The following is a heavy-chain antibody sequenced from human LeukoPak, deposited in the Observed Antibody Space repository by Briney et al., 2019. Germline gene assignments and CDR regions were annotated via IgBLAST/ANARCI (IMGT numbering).Heavy chain of an antibody. J-gene: IGHJ4*02. V-gene: IGHV1-18*01. CDR2: IDPTNGNT. CDR1: GYTLTSYG. CDR3: YYYDSSGSFDS. D-gene: IGHD3-22*01. Sequence: ASVKVSCTASGYTLTSYGISWVRQAPGQGLEWMAWIDPTNGNTNYAQDFRGRVTLTTDTSTRIAFMDLRSLRSDDTAVYYCYYYDSSGSFDSWGQGTLVTVSS.